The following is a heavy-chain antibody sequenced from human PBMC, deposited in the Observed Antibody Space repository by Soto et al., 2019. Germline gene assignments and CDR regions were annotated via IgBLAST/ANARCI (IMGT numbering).Heavy chain of an antibody. V-gene: IGHV4-61*01. D-gene: IGHD6-19*01. CDR3: ARVPLRYSSSHNFDS. CDR1: GASVSSGSFY. Sequence: SETLSLTCSVSGASVSSGSFYWSRIRQPPGKGLEWIGFIYNNETFNYNPSLKSRVTLSVDTSKHQFSLKLSSVTAADTAVYYCARVPLRYSSSHNFDSWGQGALVTVS. CDR2: IYNNETF. J-gene: IGHJ4*02.